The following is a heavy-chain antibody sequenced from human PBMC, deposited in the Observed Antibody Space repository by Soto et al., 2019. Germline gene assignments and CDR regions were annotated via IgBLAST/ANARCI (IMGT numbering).Heavy chain of an antibody. Sequence: GGSLRLSCAASGFTFSNYAVSWVRQAPGKGLEWVSAISGSGGSTYYADSVKGRFTISRDNSKNTLYLQMNSLRAEDTAVYYCAKDQSPGVLYEPHAFDIWGQGTMVTVSS. V-gene: IGHV3-23*01. D-gene: IGHD3-16*01. CDR2: ISGSGGST. J-gene: IGHJ3*02. CDR3: AKDQSPGVLYEPHAFDI. CDR1: GFTFSNYA.